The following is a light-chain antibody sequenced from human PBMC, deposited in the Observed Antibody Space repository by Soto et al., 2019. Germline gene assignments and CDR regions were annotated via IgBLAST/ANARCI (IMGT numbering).Light chain of an antibody. CDR1: QSVISY. CDR3: QQRSNWPPIT. J-gene: IGKJ5*01. Sequence: IVLTQSPATLSLSPGERATLSCRASQSVISYLSWYQHKPGQAPRPLIYDASNRATGIPARFSGSGSGTDFTLTISSLEPEDFAVYYCQQRSNWPPITFGQGTRLEIK. V-gene: IGKV3-11*01. CDR2: DAS.